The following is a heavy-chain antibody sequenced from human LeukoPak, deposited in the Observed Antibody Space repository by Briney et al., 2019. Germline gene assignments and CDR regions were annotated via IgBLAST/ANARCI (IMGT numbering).Heavy chain of an antibody. V-gene: IGHV3-48*01. CDR2: ISSSSSTI. J-gene: IGHJ4*02. Sequence: GGSLRLSCAASGFTFSSYSMNWVRQAPGKGLEWVSYISSSSSTIYYADSVKGRFTISRDNAKNSLYLQMNSLRAEDTAVYYCARDQDYSDWFAAFDYWGQGTLVTVSS. D-gene: IGHD3-9*01. CDR3: ARDQDYSDWFAAFDY. CDR1: GFTFSSYS.